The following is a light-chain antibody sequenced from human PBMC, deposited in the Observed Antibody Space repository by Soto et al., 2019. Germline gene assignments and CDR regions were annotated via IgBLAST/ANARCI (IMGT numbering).Light chain of an antibody. V-gene: IGLV2-14*03. CDR2: DVS. CDR1: SSDVGGYNY. J-gene: IGLJ2*01. Sequence: QSVLTQPASVSGSPGQSITISCTGTSSDVGGYNYVSWYQQHPGKAPKIIIFDVSNRPSGVSNRFSGSKSGNTASLTISGLQAGDEADYYCSSFTRSDTVVFGGGTKLTGL. CDR3: SSFTRSDTVV.